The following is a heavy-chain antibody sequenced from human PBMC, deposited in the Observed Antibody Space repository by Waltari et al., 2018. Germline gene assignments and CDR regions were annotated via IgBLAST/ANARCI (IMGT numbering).Heavy chain of an antibody. CDR2: TSSSGGPT. D-gene: IGHD3-16*01. CDR1: GFSFTTYA. V-gene: IGHV3-23*01. Sequence: EVRLLESGGDLVQPGGSLRLSCAASGFSFTTYAMTWVRQAPGKGLEGVSITSSSGGPTYYADSVRGRFTISRDDSKRTLYLQMNSLRADDTATYYCANVEESLFGAFHIWGQGTMVSVSS. CDR3: ANVEESLFGAFHI. J-gene: IGHJ3*02.